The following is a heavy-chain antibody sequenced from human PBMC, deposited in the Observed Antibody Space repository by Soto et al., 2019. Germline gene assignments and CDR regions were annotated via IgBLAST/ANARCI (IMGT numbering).Heavy chain of an antibody. Sequence: PGGSLRLSCAASGFSFEEHAMHWVRLAPGKGLEWVSGITRDSGNKGYADSVKGRFTISRDNAKKSLYLQMNSLRAEDTALYYCAKDKVGGTYFSGLDYWGQGGLVTVSS. V-gene: IGHV3-9*01. CDR1: GFSFEEHA. J-gene: IGHJ4*02. CDR2: ITRDSGNK. D-gene: IGHD1-26*01. CDR3: AKDKVGGTYFSGLDY.